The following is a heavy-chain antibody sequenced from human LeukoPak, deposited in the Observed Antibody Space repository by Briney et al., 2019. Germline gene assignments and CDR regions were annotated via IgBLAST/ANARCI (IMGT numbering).Heavy chain of an antibody. CDR3: ARRARARKYYYDSSGWVY. V-gene: IGHV4-39*07. CDR2: MYHAGYT. CDR1: GGSISSSDFY. J-gene: IGHJ4*02. Sequence: ASETLSLTCTVSGGSISSSDFYWGWIRQPPGKGLEWIGSMYHAGYTYYNPSLKSRVTISVDTSKNQFSLKLSSVTAADTAVYYCARRARARKYYYDSSGWVYWGQGTLVTVSS. D-gene: IGHD3-22*01.